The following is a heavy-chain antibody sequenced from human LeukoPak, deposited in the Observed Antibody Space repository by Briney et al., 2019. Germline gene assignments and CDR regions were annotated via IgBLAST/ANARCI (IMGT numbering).Heavy chain of an antibody. Sequence: QPGGSLRLSCAASGFTFSSYAMHWVRQAPGKGLEYVSAISSNGGSTYYANSVKGRFTISRDNSKNTLYLQMGSLRAEDVAVHYCAREDIAVAGTYYYYYMDVWGKGTTVTVSS. D-gene: IGHD6-19*01. J-gene: IGHJ6*03. CDR2: ISSNGGST. V-gene: IGHV3-64*01. CDR1: GFTFSSYA. CDR3: AREDIAVAGTYYYYYMDV.